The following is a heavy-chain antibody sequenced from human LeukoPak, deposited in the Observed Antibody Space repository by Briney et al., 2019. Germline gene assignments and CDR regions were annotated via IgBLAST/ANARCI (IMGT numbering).Heavy chain of an antibody. CDR3: AKGDCSGGSCYSPFDY. J-gene: IGHJ4*02. V-gene: IGHV3-23*01. Sequence: PGGSLRLSCAASGFTFSRYAMRWVRQAPGKGPEWVSAISGSGGSTYYADSVKGRFTISRDNSKNTLYLQMNSLRAEDTAVYYCAKGDCSGGSCYSPFDYWGQGTLVTVSS. CDR1: GFTFSRYA. CDR2: ISGSGGST. D-gene: IGHD2-15*01.